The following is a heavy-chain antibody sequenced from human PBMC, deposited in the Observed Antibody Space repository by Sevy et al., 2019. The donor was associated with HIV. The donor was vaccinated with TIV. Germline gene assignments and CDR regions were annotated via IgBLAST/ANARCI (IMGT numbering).Heavy chain of an antibody. CDR2: IKRDESEI. Sequence: GGSLRLSCAVSGFPFSNYWMSWVRQAPGKGLEWVANIKRDESEIYNVDSVKGRFTISRENAKNSVSLQMNSLGAEDTAVYYCARGPNYGDRTDYFEYWGQGILVTVSS. J-gene: IGHJ4*02. V-gene: IGHV3-7*01. CDR1: GFPFSNYW. D-gene: IGHD4-17*01. CDR3: ARGPNYGDRTDYFEY.